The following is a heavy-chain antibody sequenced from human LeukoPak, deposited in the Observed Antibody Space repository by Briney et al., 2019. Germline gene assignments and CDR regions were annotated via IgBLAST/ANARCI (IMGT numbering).Heavy chain of an antibody. Sequence: GGSLRLSCAACGFTFSSYDMHWVRQATGKGLEWVSAIGTAGDTYYPGSVKGQFTISRENAKNSLYLQMNSLRAEDTAVYYCAKDVESAYDCSGYYSPFDSWAQGTLVTVSS. V-gene: IGHV3-13*03. CDR2: IGTAGDT. CDR1: GFTFSSYD. CDR3: AKDVESAYDCSGYYSPFDS. J-gene: IGHJ4*02. D-gene: IGHD3-22*01.